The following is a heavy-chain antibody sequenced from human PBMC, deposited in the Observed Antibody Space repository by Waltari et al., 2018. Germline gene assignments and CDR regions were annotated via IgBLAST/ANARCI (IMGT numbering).Heavy chain of an antibody. CDR3: ARDSNKKYFQH. D-gene: IGHD4-4*01. Sequence: EVQLVESGGGLVQPGGSLRLSCAASGFTSNRYIMNWVSQAPGKGLEWVSYISSSSSTIYYADSVKGRFTISRDNAKNSLYLQMNSLRAEDTAVYYCARDSNKKYFQHWGQGTLVTVSS. V-gene: IGHV3-48*01. CDR1: GFTSNRYI. J-gene: IGHJ1*01. CDR2: ISSSSSTI.